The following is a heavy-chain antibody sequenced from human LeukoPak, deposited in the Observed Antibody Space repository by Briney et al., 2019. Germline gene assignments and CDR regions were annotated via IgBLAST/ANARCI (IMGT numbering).Heavy chain of an antibody. CDR3: AREPVHYYDSSGYYYREDY. CDR1: GGSISSSSYY. Sequence: SETLSLTCTVSGGSISSSSYYWGWIRQPPGKGREWIGSIYYSGSTYYNPSLKSRVTISVDTSKNQFSLKLSSVTAADTAVYYCAREPVHYYDSSGYYYREDYWGQGTLVTVSS. D-gene: IGHD3-22*01. V-gene: IGHV4-39*02. CDR2: IYYSGST. J-gene: IGHJ4*02.